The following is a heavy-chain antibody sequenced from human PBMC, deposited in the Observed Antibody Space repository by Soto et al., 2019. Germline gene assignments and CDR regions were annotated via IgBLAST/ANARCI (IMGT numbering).Heavy chain of an antibody. CDR3: AKDRGIQLWLTEGYYFDY. CDR1: GFTFSSYA. V-gene: IGHV3-23*01. CDR2: ISGSGGST. D-gene: IGHD5-18*01. Sequence: PGGSLRLSCAASGFTFSSYAMSWVRQAPGKGLEWVSAISGSGGSTYYADSVKGRFTISRDNSKNTLYLQMNSLRAEDTAVYYCAKDRGIQLWLTEGYYFDYWGQGTLVTVSS. J-gene: IGHJ4*02.